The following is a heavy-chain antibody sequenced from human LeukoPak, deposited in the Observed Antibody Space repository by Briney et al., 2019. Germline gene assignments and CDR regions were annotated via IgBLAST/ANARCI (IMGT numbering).Heavy chain of an antibody. CDR2: ISSSGSTI. D-gene: IGHD2-21*02. V-gene: IGHV3-48*03. CDR1: RFTFSSYE. CDR3: ARSVCGGDCLYYYYGMDV. Sequence: GGSLRLSCAASRFTFSSYEMNWVRQAPGKGLEWVSYISSSGSTIYYADSVKGRFTISRDNAKNSLYLQMNSLRAEDTAVYYCARSVCGGDCLYYYYGMDVWGQGTTVTVSS. J-gene: IGHJ6*02.